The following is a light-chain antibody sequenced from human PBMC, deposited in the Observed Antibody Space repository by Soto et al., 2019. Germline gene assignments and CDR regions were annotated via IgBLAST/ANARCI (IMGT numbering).Light chain of an antibody. CDR3: QHRMNWPLT. CDR1: QSVGSF. CDR2: DAS. Sequence: EIVLTQSPATLSLSPGERATLSCRASQSVGSFLAWYQQKRGQAPRLLIYDASNRATGIPARFSGSGSGTDFTLTISSLEPEDFAVYYCQHRMNWPLTFGQGTRLEIK. J-gene: IGKJ5*01. V-gene: IGKV3-11*01.